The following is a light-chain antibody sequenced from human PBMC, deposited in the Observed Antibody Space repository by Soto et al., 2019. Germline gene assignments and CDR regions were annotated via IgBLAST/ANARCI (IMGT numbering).Light chain of an antibody. CDR2: AAT. CDR3: QQANSLPIT. J-gene: IGKJ5*01. Sequence: DIQMTQSPFSVSASVGDRVTITGRASQDIGSWLAWYQQKPGKAPNXLIYAATNLQNGVPSRFSGSGSGTDLTLTIDSLQPEDCETYDCQQANSLPITYGQGTRLEIK. V-gene: IGKV1D-12*01. CDR1: QDIGSW.